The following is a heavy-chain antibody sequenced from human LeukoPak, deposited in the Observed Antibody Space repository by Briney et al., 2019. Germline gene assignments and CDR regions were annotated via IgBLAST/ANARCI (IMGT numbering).Heavy chain of an antibody. Sequence: SETLSLTCTVSGGSGSHYYWSWIRQPPGKGLEWIGYIHSSGRTIYSPSLKSRVAISADTSKNMFSLNLSSVTAADTAVYYCARDFSGSSGGYWGQGTLVTVSS. CDR1: GGSGSHYY. CDR3: ARDFSGSSGGY. CDR2: IHSSGRT. D-gene: IGHD3-10*01. J-gene: IGHJ4*02. V-gene: IGHV4-59*02.